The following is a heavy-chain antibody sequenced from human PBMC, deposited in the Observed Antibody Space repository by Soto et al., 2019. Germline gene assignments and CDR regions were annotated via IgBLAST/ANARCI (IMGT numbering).Heavy chain of an antibody. D-gene: IGHD6-13*01. J-gene: IGHJ4*02. Sequence: QLQLQESGPGLVKPSETLSLTCTVSGGSISSSSYYWGWIRQPPGKGLEWIGSIYYSGSTYYNPSLKSRVTISAATSKTQVSLKLRSVTAADTAVYYCARHLRPYSSSWSTPRLMGFDYWGQGTLVTVSS. CDR1: GGSISSSSYY. V-gene: IGHV4-39*01. CDR2: IYYSGST. CDR3: ARHLRPYSSSWSTPRLMGFDY.